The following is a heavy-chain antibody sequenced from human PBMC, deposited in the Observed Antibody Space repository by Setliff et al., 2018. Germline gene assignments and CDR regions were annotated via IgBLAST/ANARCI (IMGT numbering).Heavy chain of an antibody. Sequence: PGGSLRLSCAASGFSFNNAWMAWVRQAPGKGLEWVGRIKSIDEGGTTDYPAPVKDRFTISRDDSKNTVYLQMNSLKADDTAVYYCALAYCRSTTCHPLYYWGQGTLVTVSS. J-gene: IGHJ4*02. D-gene: IGHD2-2*01. V-gene: IGHV3-15*07. CDR2: IKSIDEGGTT. CDR3: ALAYCRSTTCHPLYY. CDR1: GFSFNNAW.